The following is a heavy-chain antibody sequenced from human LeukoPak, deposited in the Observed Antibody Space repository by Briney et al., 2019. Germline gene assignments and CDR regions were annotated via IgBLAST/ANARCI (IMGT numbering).Heavy chain of an antibody. D-gene: IGHD3-10*01. J-gene: IGHJ4*02. CDR1: GGSISSSNW. Sequence: SETLSLTCAVSGGSISSSNWWSWVRQPLGKGLEWIGEIYHSGSTNYNPSLKSRVTISVDKSKNQFSLKLSSVTAADTAVYYCARVSYYYGSGSESGFDYWGQGTLVTVSS. CDR2: IYHSGST. CDR3: ARVSYYYGSGSESGFDY. V-gene: IGHV4-4*02.